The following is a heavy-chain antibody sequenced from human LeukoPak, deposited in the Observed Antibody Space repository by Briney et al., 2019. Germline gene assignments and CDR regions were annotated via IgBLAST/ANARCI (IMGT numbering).Heavy chain of an antibody. D-gene: IGHD3-22*01. CDR1: GFTFDDYA. V-gene: IGHV3-43*02. CDR2: ISGDGGRT. J-gene: IGHJ4*02. Sequence: GGXXRLSCAASGFTFDDYAMHWVRQAPGKGLEWVSLISGDGGRTYYAEFVEGGFTISRDNSKNSLYLQMNSLRTEDTALYYCAKGGYYFDSNGHDYWGQGTLVTVSS. CDR3: AKGGYYFDSNGHDY.